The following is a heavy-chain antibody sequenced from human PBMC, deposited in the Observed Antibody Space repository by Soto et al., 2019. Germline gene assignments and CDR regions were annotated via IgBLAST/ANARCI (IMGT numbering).Heavy chain of an antibody. CDR2: ITYNGDVK. J-gene: IGHJ4*02. CDR3: AKGRVYSSCCYDF. Sequence: QVQLVESGGGVVQPGRSLRLSCAASGFTFSTYGMHWVRQAPGEGLEWVALITYNGDVKYYADSVKGRFTISRDNSKNTLYLKVHSLRAADMDFYSCAKGRVYSSCCYDFWGQGTLVTVSS. CDR1: GFTFSTYG. D-gene: IGHD6-19*01. V-gene: IGHV3-30*18.